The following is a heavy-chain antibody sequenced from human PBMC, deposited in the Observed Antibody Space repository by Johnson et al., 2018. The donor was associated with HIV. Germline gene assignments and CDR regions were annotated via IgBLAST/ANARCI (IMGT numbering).Heavy chain of an antibody. Sequence: VQLVESGGGVVQPGRSLRLACAASGFTFSNAWMSWVRQAPGKGLEWVANIKQDGSEKYYVDSVKGRFTISRDNAKNSLYLQMNSLRAEDTAVYYCASSWFGELSYAFEIWGQGTMVTVSS. J-gene: IGHJ3*02. CDR2: IKQDGSEK. V-gene: IGHV3-7*01. CDR1: GFTFSNAW. D-gene: IGHD3-10*01. CDR3: ASSWFGELSYAFEI.